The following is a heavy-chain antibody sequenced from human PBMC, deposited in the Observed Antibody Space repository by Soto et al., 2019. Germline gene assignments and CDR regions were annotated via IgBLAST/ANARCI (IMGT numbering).Heavy chain of an antibody. CDR3: ARVAYGNGWIFDH. Sequence: GGSLRLSCAASGFTFSNYWMSWVRQAPGKGLEWVANIKQDGSEKYYVDSVKGRFTLSRDNAQNSLQLQMNSLRAEDTAIYFCARVAYGNGWIFDHWGQGTLVTVSS. CDR2: IKQDGSEK. CDR1: GFTFSNYW. V-gene: IGHV3-7*01. D-gene: IGHD6-19*01. J-gene: IGHJ4*01.